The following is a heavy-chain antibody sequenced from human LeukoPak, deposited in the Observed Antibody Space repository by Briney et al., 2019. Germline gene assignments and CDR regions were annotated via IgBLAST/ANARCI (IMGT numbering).Heavy chain of an antibody. J-gene: IGHJ4*02. CDR2: ISGSGGST. Sequence: GRSLRLSCAASGFTFDDYVMHWVRQAPGKGLEWVSAISGSGGSTYYADSVKGRFTISRDNSKNTLYLQMNSLRAEDTAVYYCAKARTAMVGFDYWGQGTLVTVSS. D-gene: IGHD5-18*01. CDR3: AKARTAMVGFDY. CDR1: GFTFDDYV. V-gene: IGHV3-23*01.